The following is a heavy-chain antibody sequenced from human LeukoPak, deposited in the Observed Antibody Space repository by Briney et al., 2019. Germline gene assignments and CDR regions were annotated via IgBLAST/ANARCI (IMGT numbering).Heavy chain of an antibody. J-gene: IGHJ4*02. CDR1: GFTFSSYS. V-gene: IGHV3-33*01. CDR3: ATAYCSSTSCYAGGFDY. Sequence: QPGGSLRLSCAASGFTFSSYSMHWVRQAPGKGLEWVAVIWYDGSNKYYADSVKGRFTISRDNSKNTLYLQMNSLRAEDTAVYYCATAYCSSTSCYAGGFDYWGQGTLVTVSS. CDR2: IWYDGSNK. D-gene: IGHD2-2*01.